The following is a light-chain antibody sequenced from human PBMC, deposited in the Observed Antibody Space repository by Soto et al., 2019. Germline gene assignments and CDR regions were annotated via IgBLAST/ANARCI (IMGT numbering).Light chain of an antibody. CDR2: DVS. V-gene: IGLV2-23*02. J-gene: IGLJ2*01. CDR3: CSYAGSSTVV. Sequence: QSVLTQPASVSGSPGQSITISCTGTSSDVGSYNLVSWYQQHPGKAPKFMIYDVSKRPSGVSNRFSGSKSGNTASLTISGLHAEDEADYYCCSYAGSSTVVFGGGTKLTVL. CDR1: SSDVGSYNL.